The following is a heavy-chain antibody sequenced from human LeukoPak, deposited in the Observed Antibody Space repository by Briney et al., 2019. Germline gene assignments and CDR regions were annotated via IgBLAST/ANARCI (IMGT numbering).Heavy chain of an antibody. V-gene: IGHV3-48*03. D-gene: IGHD3-10*01. J-gene: IGHJ6*03. CDR2: ISSSGSTI. CDR1: GFTFSSYE. Sequence: GGSLRLSCAASGFTFSSYEMNWVRQAPGKGLEWDSYISSSGSTIYYADSVKGRFTISRDNAKNSLYLQMNSLRAEDTAVYYCAYYYGSGSYYKGPYYYYYYMDVWGKGTTVTVSS. CDR3: AYYYGSGSYYKGPYYYYYYMDV.